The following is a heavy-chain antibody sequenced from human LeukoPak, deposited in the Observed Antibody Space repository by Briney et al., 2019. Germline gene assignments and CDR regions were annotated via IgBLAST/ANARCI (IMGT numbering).Heavy chain of an antibody. CDR2: INTDGSST. CDR1: GFTFSNYW. CDR3: AKDGGYGDYTLLHIHFDY. D-gene: IGHD4-17*01. V-gene: IGHV3-74*01. J-gene: IGHJ4*02. Sequence: GGSLRLSCAASGFTFSNYWMHWVRQAPGKGLAWVSRINTDGSSTNYADSVKGRFTISRDNSKNTLHLQMNSLRAEDTAVYYCAKDGGYGDYTLLHIHFDYWGQGTLVTVSS.